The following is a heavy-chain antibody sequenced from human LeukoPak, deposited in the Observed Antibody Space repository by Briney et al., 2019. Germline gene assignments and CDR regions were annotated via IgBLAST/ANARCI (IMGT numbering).Heavy chain of an antibody. Sequence: SEXLSLTCAVYGGSFSGYYWSWIRQPPGKGLEWIGEINHSGSTNYNPSLKSRVTISVDTSKNQFSLKLSSVTAADTAVYYCARGRGYYHYYYMDVWGKGTTVTVSS. D-gene: IGHD3-3*01. CDR2: INHSGST. CDR1: GGSFSGYY. J-gene: IGHJ6*03. V-gene: IGHV4-34*01. CDR3: ARGRGYYHYYYMDV.